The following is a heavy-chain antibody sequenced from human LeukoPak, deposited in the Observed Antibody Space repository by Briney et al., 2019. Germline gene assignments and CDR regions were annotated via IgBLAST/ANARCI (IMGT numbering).Heavy chain of an antibody. CDR1: GYTFTNYG. CDR3: ARGPRQWLVLGYFDY. V-gene: IGHV1-18*01. J-gene: IGHJ4*02. CDR2: ISTYNGNT. D-gene: IGHD6-19*01. Sequence: ASVKVSCKASGYTFTNYGVTWVRQAPGQGLEWMGWISTYNGNTNYAQNLQGRVTMTTDTSTSTAYMELRSLRSDDTAVYYCARGPRQWLVLGYFDYWGQGTLVTVSS.